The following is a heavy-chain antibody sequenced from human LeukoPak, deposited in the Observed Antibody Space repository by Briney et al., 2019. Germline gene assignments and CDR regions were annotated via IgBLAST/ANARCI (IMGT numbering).Heavy chain of an antibody. CDR2: INIDGSTT. Sequence: PGGSLRLSCAASGFTFSSYWMHWVRQAPGKGLVWVSRINIDGSTTNYADSVRGRFTISRDNAENSLYLQMNSLRDEDTAVYYCARLVGMVTTYDIWGQGTMVTVSS. D-gene: IGHD5-24*01. CDR1: GFTFSSYW. V-gene: IGHV3-74*01. CDR3: ARLVGMVTTYDI. J-gene: IGHJ3*02.